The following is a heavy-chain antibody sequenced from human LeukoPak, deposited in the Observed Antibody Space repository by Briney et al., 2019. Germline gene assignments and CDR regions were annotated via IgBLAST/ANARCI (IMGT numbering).Heavy chain of an antibody. D-gene: IGHD6-13*01. J-gene: IGHJ5*02. V-gene: IGHV4-39*07. CDR2: IYYSGST. Sequence: PSETLSLTCTVSGGSISSSSYYWGWIRQPPGKGLEWIGSIYYSGSTYYNPSLKSRVTISVDTSKNQFSLKLSSVTAADTAVYYCARGLPPGFSSWLHGWFDPWGQGTLVTVSS. CDR3: ARGLPPGFSSWLHGWFDP. CDR1: GGSISSSSYY.